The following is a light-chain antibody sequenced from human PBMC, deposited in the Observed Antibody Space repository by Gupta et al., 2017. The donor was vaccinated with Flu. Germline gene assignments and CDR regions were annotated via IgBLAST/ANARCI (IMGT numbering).Light chain of an antibody. CDR3: QQYGRSPYT. CDR2: RAS. J-gene: IGKJ2*01. Sequence: EIVLTQSPGTLSLSPGERATLSCRASQSISSGFLTWYQQKPGQTPRLLIYRASSRATGIPDRFSGSGSGTDFTLTISRLEPEDFAGYYCQQYGRSPYTFGQGTKLDIK. CDR1: QSISSGF. V-gene: IGKV3-20*01.